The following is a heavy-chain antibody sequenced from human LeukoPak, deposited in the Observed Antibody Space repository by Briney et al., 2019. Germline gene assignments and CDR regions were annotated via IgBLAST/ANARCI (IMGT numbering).Heavy chain of an antibody. J-gene: IGHJ5*02. CDR3: VREAYGDDGGWFDP. CDR2: IQHSGTT. Sequence: SATLSLTCTVSGYSISSGYYWGWIRQPPGKGLEWIGSIQHSGTTYYNPSLKSRVIMSEDTSKNQFSLKLISLTAADTAVYYCVREAYGDDGGWFDPWGQGTLVTVSS. V-gene: IGHV4-38-2*02. CDR1: GYSISSGYY. D-gene: IGHD4-17*01.